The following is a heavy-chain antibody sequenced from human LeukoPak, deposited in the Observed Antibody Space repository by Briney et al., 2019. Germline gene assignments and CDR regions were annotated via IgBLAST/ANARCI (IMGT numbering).Heavy chain of an antibody. J-gene: IGHJ4*02. V-gene: IGHV3-11*01. CDR2: SSSSGSTI. CDR1: GFTLSDYY. CDR3: ARRRDFIDY. D-gene: IGHD3/OR15-3a*01. Sequence: GGSLRLSCAASGFTLSDYYMGWIRQAPGKGLEWVSYSSSSGSTIYYADSVKGRFAISRDNAKNSLYLQMNGLRAEDTAVYYCARRRDFIDYWGQGTLVAVSS.